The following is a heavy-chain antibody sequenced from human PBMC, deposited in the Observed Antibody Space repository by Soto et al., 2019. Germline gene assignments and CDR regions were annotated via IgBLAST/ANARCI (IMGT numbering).Heavy chain of an antibody. CDR3: ARTGRQLARYGGDIDS. J-gene: IGHJ4*02. D-gene: IGHD6-13*01. CDR2: IDYIGSS. Sequence: SETLSLTCSVSGGSVTSGNYYWSWIRQPPGKGLEWIGYIDYIGSSNYYPSLKSRVTISVDTSKNQFSLKLSSVTAADTATYYCARTGRQLARYGGDIDSWGQGTLVTVS. CDR1: GGSVTSGNYY. V-gene: IGHV4-61*01.